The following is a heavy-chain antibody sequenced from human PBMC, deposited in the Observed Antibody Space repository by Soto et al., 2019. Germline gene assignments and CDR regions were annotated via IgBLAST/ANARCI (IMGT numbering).Heavy chain of an antibody. J-gene: IGHJ4*02. V-gene: IGHV3-21*01. CDR2: ISSSSSYI. CDR1: GFTFSSYS. D-gene: IGHD3-22*01. Sequence: GSLRLSCAASGFTFSSYSMNWVRQAPGKGLEWVSSISSSSSYIYYADSVKGRFTISRDNAKNSLYLQMNSLRAEDTAVYYCARDGDKNYYDSSGYSPSFDYWGQGTLVTVSS. CDR3: ARDGDKNYYDSSGYSPSFDY.